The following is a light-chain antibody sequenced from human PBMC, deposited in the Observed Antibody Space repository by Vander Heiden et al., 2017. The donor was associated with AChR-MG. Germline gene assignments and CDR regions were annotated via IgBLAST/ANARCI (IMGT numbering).Light chain of an antibody. Sequence: DIQMTQSPFSVSASVGDRVTITCRASQGISRWLAWYQPKPGKAPKLLIYAASSSQSAVPSRFSGSGSGTAFTLTIMSLQPEAFATYYCHQANSFPGTFGPGTKVDIK. CDR1: QGISRW. CDR3: HQANSFPGT. V-gene: IGKV1-12*01. J-gene: IGKJ3*01. CDR2: AAS.